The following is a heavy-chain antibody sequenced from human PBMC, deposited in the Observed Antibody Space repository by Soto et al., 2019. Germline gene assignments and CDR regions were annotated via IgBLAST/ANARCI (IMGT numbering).Heavy chain of an antibody. J-gene: IGHJ5*02. CDR2: MNPSTGNT. V-gene: IGHV1-8*01. CDR1: GYTFTSYD. Sequence: QVQLVQSGAEVKKPGASVKVSCKASGYTFTSYDIIWVRRATGQGLEWMGWMNPSTGNTESAEKLQGRLTMSRDTSLSTVSMKRSSRSFEDTGVYFCARGRILVACGLDPRGQGTLVTGSS. CDR3: ARGRILVACGLDP. D-gene: IGHD6-19*01.